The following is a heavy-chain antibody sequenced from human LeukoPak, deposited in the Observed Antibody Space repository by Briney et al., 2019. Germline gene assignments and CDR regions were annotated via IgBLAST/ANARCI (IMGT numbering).Heavy chain of an antibody. Sequence: GGSLRPSWAAPGFTFIDYYMGWIRQAPGKGLKWLSSISGSGTIIYYADSVKGRFTISRDNAKNSLDLQMNSLRADDTAVYYCGRDFGLTGTKRSFDIWGQGTMVTVSS. CDR3: GRDFGLTGTKRSFDI. CDR2: ISGSGTII. J-gene: IGHJ3*02. CDR1: GFTFIDYY. D-gene: IGHD1-7*01. V-gene: IGHV3-11*01.